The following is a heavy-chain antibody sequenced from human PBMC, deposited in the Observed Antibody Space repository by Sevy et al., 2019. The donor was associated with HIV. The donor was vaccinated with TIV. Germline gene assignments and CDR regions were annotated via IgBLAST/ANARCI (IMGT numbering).Heavy chain of an antibody. D-gene: IGHD1-26*01. CDR3: AGQVGDTVMAIFDY. Sequence: GGSLRLPCAASGFAFRGSAIHWVRQASGKGLEWIGRIRSKGNSFATDYVPSVKGRFTISRDDSKKTAYLEMSSLKIDDTVVYYCAGQVGDTVMAIFDYWGQGTLVTVSS. J-gene: IGHJ4*02. CDR1: GFAFRGSA. V-gene: IGHV3-73*01. CDR2: IRSKGNSFAT.